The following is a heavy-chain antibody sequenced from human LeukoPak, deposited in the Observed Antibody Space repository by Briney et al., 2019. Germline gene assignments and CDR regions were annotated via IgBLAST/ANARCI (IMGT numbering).Heavy chain of an antibody. Sequence: GESLKISCKGSGYSFTSYWIGWVHQMPGKGLEWMGIIYPGDSDTRYSPSFQGQVTISADKSISTAYLQWSSLKASDTAMYYCARGGVYCSSTSCYYDYWGQGTLVTVSS. D-gene: IGHD2-2*01. CDR3: ARGGVYCSSTSCYYDY. V-gene: IGHV5-51*07. CDR1: GYSFTSYW. J-gene: IGHJ4*02. CDR2: IYPGDSDT.